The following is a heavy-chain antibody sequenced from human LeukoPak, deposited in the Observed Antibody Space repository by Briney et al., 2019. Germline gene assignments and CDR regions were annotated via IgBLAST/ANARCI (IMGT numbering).Heavy chain of an antibody. D-gene: IGHD3-3*01. V-gene: IGHV3-7*01. CDR3: ARGSDFWSGYYKLFDY. CDR2: IKQDGSEK. CDR1: GFTFRSYW. Sequence: GGSLRLSCAASGFTFRSYWMSWVRQAPGKGLEWVANIKQDGSEKYYVDSVKGRFTISRDNAKNSLYLQMNSLRAEDTAVYYCARGSDFWSGYYKLFDYWGQGTLVTVSS. J-gene: IGHJ4*02.